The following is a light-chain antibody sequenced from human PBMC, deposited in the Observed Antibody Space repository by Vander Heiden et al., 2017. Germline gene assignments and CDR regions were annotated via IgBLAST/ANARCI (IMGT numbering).Light chain of an antibody. CDR3: QAWDSSNVV. V-gene: IGLV3-1*01. J-gene: IGLJ2*01. CDR2: QDS. CDR1: KLGDKY. Sequence: SYELTQPPSVSVSPGQPASITCSGEKLGDKYACWYQQKPGQSPVLVIYQDSKRPSGIPERFSGSSSGNTATLTISGTQAMDEADYYCQAWDSSNVVFGGGTKLTVL.